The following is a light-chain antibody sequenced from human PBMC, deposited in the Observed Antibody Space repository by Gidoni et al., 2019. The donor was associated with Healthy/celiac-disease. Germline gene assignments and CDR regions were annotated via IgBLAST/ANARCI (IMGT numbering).Light chain of an antibody. J-gene: IGLJ2*01. CDR3: QVWYSSSDHVV. Sequence: YVLTKPPSVSVAPGQTARITCEGNNIGSKSVHWYQQKPGQAPVLVVYDDSDRPSGIPERFSGSNSGNTATLPTSRVEAGDEADYYFQVWYSSSDHVVFGGRTTLTVL. CDR1: NIGSKS. V-gene: IGLV3-21*02. CDR2: DDS.